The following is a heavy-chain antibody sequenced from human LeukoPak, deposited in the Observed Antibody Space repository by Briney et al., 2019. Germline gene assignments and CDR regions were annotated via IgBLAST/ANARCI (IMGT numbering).Heavy chain of an antibody. J-gene: IGHJ4*02. CDR3: ARDPRLGFYDITTGYSHYFDS. D-gene: IGHD3-9*01. Sequence: PGGSLRLSCAASGFTFSNYEMNWVRQAPGRGLEWVSYISSSGLTMYYADSVKGRFTISRDNAKNSLYLQMNSLRAEDTAVYYCARDPRLGFYDITTGYSHYFDSWGQGTLVTVSS. CDR1: GFTFSNYE. V-gene: IGHV3-48*03. CDR2: ISSSGLTM.